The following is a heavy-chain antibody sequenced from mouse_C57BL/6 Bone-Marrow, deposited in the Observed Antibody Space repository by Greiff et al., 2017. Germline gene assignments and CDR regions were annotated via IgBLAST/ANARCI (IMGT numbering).Heavy chain of an antibody. V-gene: IGHV10-3*01. CDR2: IRSKSSNYAT. CDR1: GFTFNTYA. CDR3: VRGRGGGSSFDWYFDV. Sequence: EVQRVESGGGLVQPKGSLKLSCAASGFTFNTYAMHWVRQAPGKGLEWVARIRSKSSNYATYYADSVKDRFTISRDDSQSMLYLQMNNLKTEDTAMYYCVRGRGGGSSFDWYFDVWGTGTTVTVSS. J-gene: IGHJ1*03. D-gene: IGHD1-1*01.